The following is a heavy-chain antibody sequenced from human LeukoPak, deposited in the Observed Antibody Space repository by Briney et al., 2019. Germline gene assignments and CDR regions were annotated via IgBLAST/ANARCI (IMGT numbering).Heavy chain of an antibody. CDR1: GGSISSSSYY. CDR2: IYYSGST. V-gene: IGHV4-39*07. D-gene: IGHD6-13*01. CDR3: ASSYSSSWYYFDY. Sequence: PSETLSLTCTVSGGSISSSSYYWGWIRQPPGKGLEWIGSIYYSGSTYYNPSLKSRVTISVDTSKNQFSLKLSSVTAADTAVYYCASSYSSSWYYFDYWGQGTLVTVSS. J-gene: IGHJ4*02.